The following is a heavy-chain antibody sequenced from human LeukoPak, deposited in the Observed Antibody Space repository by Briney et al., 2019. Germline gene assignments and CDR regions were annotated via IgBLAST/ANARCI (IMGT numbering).Heavy chain of an antibody. J-gene: IGHJ4*02. CDR2: IYPNSGGT. D-gene: IGHD3-22*01. CDR1: GYSFTDYY. Sequence: ASVKVSCKASGYSFTDYYIHWVRQAPGQGLEWMGWIYPNSGGTNYAQKFQGRVTMTRDTSISTAYMELSRLRSDDTAVYYCARDSSGYYIDYWGQGTLVTVSS. V-gene: IGHV1-2*02. CDR3: ARDSSGYYIDY.